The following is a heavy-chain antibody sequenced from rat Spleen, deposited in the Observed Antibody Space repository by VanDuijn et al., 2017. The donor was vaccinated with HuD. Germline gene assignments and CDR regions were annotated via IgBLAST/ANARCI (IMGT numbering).Heavy chain of an antibody. D-gene: IGHD4-3*01. V-gene: IGHV5-25*01. J-gene: IGHJ4*01. CDR3: AKDYGIRGTLIMDA. CDR2: IISGGRNT. Sequence: EVQLVESGGGLVQPGRSLKLSCAASGFTFSSFAMAWVRQAPKKGLEWVATIISGGRNTYYQDSVKGRFTISRDNAKSTLYLQMDSLRSEDTATYYCAKDYGIRGTLIMDAWGQGASVTVSS. CDR1: GFTFSSFA.